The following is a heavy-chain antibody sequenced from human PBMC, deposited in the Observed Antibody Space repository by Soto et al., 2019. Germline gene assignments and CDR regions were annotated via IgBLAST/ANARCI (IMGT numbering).Heavy chain of an antibody. CDR1: GYTFTSYY. J-gene: IGHJ4*02. CDR3: ARGCSSTSCYWALDY. Sequence: ASVKVSCKASGYTFTSYYMHWLRQAPGQGLEWMGIINPSGGSTSYAQRFQGRVTMTRDTSTSTVYMELSSLRSEGTAVYYCARGCSSTSCYWALDYWGQGTLVTVSS. D-gene: IGHD2-2*01. V-gene: IGHV1-46*03. CDR2: INPSGGST.